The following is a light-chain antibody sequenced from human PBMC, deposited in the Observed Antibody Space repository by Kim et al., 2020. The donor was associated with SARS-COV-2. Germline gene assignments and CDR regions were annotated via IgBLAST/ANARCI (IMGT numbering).Light chain of an antibody. CDR3: QVWDSSGDHVV. Sequence: APGKTAQITCGGNNIGSRHVHWYQQKPGHAPVLVIYYNTDRPSGIPERFSGSNSGNTATLTISRVEAGDEADYYCQVWDSSGDHVVFNGGTQLTVL. J-gene: IGLJ2*01. CDR1: NIGSRH. CDR2: YNT. V-gene: IGLV3-21*04.